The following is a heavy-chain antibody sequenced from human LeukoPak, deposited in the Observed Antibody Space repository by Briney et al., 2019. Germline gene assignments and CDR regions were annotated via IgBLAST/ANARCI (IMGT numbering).Heavy chain of an antibody. CDR2: INHSGST. V-gene: IGHV4-34*01. Sequence: SETLSLTCAVYGGSFSGYYWSWIRQPPGKGLEWIGEINHSGSTNYNPSLKSRVTISVDTSKNQFSLKLSSVTAADTAVYYCARAYSSSWSRLIGAFDIWGQGTMVTVSS. CDR1: GGSFSGYY. D-gene: IGHD6-13*01. CDR3: ARAYSSSWSRLIGAFDI. J-gene: IGHJ3*02.